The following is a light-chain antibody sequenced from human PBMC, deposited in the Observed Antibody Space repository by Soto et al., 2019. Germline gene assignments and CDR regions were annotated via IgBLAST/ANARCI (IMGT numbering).Light chain of an antibody. CDR2: DAS. V-gene: IGKV1-5*01. CDR3: QQYNSYWP. CDR1: QGIRNY. Sequence: DIQMTQSPSSLSASVGDRVTITCQASQGIRNYLNWYQQKPGQAPKLLIYDASSLESGVPSRFSGSGSGTEFTLTISSLQPDDFATYYCQQYNSYWPFGQGTKVDI. J-gene: IGKJ1*01.